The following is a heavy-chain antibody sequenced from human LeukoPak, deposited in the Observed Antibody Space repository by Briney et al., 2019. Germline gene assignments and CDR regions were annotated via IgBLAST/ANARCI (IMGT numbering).Heavy chain of an antibody. J-gene: IGHJ6*02. CDR3: ASVDTALFHFSGMDA. CDR1: GFTFSSYE. D-gene: IGHD5-18*01. CDR2: IGSRGTPM. V-gene: IGHV3-48*03. Sequence: GGSLRLSCVASGFTFSSYEMKWVRQAPGKGLEWVSYIGSRGTPMYYADSVKGRFTISRDNAKNSLSLYMDSLRVEDTAVYYCASVDTALFHFSGMDAWGLGATVTVSS.